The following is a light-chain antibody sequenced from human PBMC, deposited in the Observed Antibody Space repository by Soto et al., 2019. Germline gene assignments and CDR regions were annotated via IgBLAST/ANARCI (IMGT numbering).Light chain of an antibody. CDR3: TSYASGSSHVV. CDR1: SSDIGGYDY. Sequence: QSALTQPASVSGSPGQSITLSCTGTSSDIGGYDYVSWYQRHPGKAPKLIIYDVNNRPSGVSNRFSGSKSGNTASLTSSGLQAEDDAVYYCTSYASGSSHVVFGGGTKLTVL. CDR2: DVN. J-gene: IGLJ2*01. V-gene: IGLV2-14*01.